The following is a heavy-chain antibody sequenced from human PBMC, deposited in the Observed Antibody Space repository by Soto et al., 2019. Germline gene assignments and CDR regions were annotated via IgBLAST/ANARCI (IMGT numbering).Heavy chain of an antibody. J-gene: IGHJ4*02. CDR1: GFTFSSYA. D-gene: IGHD3-16*02. CDR3: AKDHYLVELSFPFDY. Sequence: EVQLLESGGGLVQPGGSLRLSCAASGFTFSSYAMSWVRQAPGKGLEWVSAISGSGGSTYYADSVKGRFTISRDNSKNTLYLQMNILRAEDTAVYYCAKDHYLVELSFPFDYWGQGTLVTVSS. V-gene: IGHV3-23*01. CDR2: ISGSGGST.